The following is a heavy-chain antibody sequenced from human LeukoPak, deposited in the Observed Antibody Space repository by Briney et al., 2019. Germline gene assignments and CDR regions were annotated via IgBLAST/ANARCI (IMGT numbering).Heavy chain of an antibody. CDR1: GGSFSGYY. CDR3: ARVRKYQLLQLGFDP. CDR2: INHSGST. V-gene: IGHV4-34*01. D-gene: IGHD2-2*01. Sequence: PSETLSLSCAVYGGSFSGYYWSWSRQPPGKGLEWIGEINHSGSTNYNPSLKSRVTISVDTSKNQFSLKLSSVSAADTAVYYCARVRKYQLLQLGFDPWGQGTLVTVSS. J-gene: IGHJ5*02.